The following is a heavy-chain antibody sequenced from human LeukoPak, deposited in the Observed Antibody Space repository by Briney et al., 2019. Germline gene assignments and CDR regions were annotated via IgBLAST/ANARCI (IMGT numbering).Heavy chain of an antibody. CDR3: ARGPLLLWFGEFSTSDDNWFDP. J-gene: IGHJ5*02. CDR2: MNPNSGNT. D-gene: IGHD3-10*01. CDR1: GYTFTSYD. V-gene: IGHV1-8*01. Sequence: ASVKVSCKASGYTFTSYDINWVRQATGQGLEWMGWMNPNSGNTGYAQKFQGRVTMTRNTSISTAYMELSSLRSEDTAVYYCARGPLLLWFGEFSTSDDNWFDPWGQGTLVTVSS.